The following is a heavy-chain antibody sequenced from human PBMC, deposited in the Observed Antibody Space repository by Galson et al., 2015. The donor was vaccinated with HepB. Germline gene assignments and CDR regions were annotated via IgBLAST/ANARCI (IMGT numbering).Heavy chain of an antibody. V-gene: IGHV3-11*06. CDR2: ISSSSKNT. D-gene: IGHD3-9*01. Sequence: SLRLSCAASGFTFSDYYMSWIRQAPGKGLEWVSYISSSSKNTNYADSVKGRFTISRDNAKNSLYLQMYSLRAEDTAVYYCARDGVDYDILTGYAKRLRNAHACDIWGQGTMVTVSS. CDR3: ARDGVDYDILTGYAKRLRNAHACDI. J-gene: IGHJ3*02. CDR1: GFTFSDYY.